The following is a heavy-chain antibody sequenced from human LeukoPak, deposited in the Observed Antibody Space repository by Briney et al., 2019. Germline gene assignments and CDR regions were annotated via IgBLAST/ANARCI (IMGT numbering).Heavy chain of an antibody. CDR2: ITSSSSST. D-gene: IGHD3-9*01. V-gene: IGHV3-21*01. Sequence: GGSLRLSCAASGFTFSAYSMNWVRQAPGQGLEWVSSITSSSSSTYYADSVKGQFTISRDNAKNSLYLQMNILRAEDTAVYFCARFETCQCDDVFDIWGQGTMVTVSS. CDR3: ARFETCQCDDVFDI. J-gene: IGHJ3*02. CDR1: GFTFSAYS.